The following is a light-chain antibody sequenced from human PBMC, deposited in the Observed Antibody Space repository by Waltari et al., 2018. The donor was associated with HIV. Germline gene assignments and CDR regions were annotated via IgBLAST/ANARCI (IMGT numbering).Light chain of an antibody. V-gene: IGKV4-1*01. CDR2: WAS. CDR1: QSVLYSANNKNC. J-gene: IGKJ2*01. Sequence: DFVMNESPDSLGVPLGYRAPINCKPTQSVLYSANNKNCLAWYQQKPGQPPKLLIYWASTRESGVPDRFSGSGSGTDFTLTISSLQAEDVAVYYCQQYYSTPYTFGQGTKLEIK. CDR3: QQYYSTPYT.